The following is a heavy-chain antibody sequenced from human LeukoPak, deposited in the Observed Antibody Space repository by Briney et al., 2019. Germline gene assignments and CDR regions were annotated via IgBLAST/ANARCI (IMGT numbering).Heavy chain of an antibody. CDR3: AKGPGLYNWFDP. V-gene: IGHV3-9*01. Sequence: PGRSLRLSCAASGFTFDDYAMHWVRQAPGKGLEWVSGISWNSGSIGYADSVKGRFTISRDNAKNSLYLQMNSLRAEDTALYYCAKGPGLYNWFDPWGQGTLVTVSS. CDR1: GFTFDDYA. CDR2: ISWNSGSI. J-gene: IGHJ5*02.